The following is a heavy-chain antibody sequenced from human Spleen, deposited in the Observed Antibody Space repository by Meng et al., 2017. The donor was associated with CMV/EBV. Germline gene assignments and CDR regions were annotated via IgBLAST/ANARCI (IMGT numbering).Heavy chain of an antibody. D-gene: IGHD2-2*01. J-gene: IGHJ3*02. Sequence: ASVKVSCKASGYTFTSYYMHWVRQAPGQGLEWMGWINPNSGGTNYAQKFQGRVTMTRDTSISTAYMELSSLRSEDTAMYYCARGQYCSRTTCFSSEYAFDIWGRGTMVTVSS. CDR1: GYTFTSYY. V-gene: IGHV1-2*02. CDR3: ARGQYCSRTTCFSSEYAFDI. CDR2: INPNSGGT.